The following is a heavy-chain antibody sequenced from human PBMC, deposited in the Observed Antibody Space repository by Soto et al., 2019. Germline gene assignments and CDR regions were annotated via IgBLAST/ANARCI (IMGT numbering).Heavy chain of an antibody. J-gene: IGHJ6*02. D-gene: IGHD2-15*01. CDR3: ARSFCSGGSCYSYYYFGMDV. CDR2: IIPIFGTA. Sequence: QVQLVQSGAEVKKPGSSVKVSCKASGGTFSSYAICWVRQAPGPGLEWMGGIIPIFGTANYAQKFQGRVTITADESTSTGYMELSSLRSEDTAVYYCARSFCSGGSCYSYYYFGMDVWGQGPTVTVSS. CDR1: GGTFSSYA. V-gene: IGHV1-69*12.